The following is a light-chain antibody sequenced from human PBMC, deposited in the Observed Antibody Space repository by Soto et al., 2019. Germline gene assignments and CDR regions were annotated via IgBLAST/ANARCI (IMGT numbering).Light chain of an antibody. J-gene: IGKJ1*01. CDR2: KAS. Sequence: DMQMSQSPSTLSASVGDGVTMTCRASQRISTWLAWYQQKPGKAPKLLISKASKLESGVPSRFSGSGSGTDFTLTISCLQSEDFATYYCQQYYSFPPAFGQGSKVDI. CDR3: QQYYSFPPA. CDR1: QRISTW. V-gene: IGKV1-5*03.